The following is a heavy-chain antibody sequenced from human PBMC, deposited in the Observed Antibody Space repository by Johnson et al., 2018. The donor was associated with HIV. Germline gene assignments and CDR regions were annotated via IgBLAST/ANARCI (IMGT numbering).Heavy chain of an antibody. V-gene: IGHV3-33*08. J-gene: IGHJ3*02. Sequence: QVQLVESGGGLVQPGRSLRLSCAASGFTFSSYGLHWVRQAPGQGLEWVAVIRYDGSNKYYADSVKGRFTISRDNSKNTLYLQMNSLRAEDTAVYYCTREWTRYGGASDIWGQGTMVTVSS. CDR3: TREWTRYGGASDI. D-gene: IGHD3-10*02. CDR2: IRYDGSNK. CDR1: GFTFSSYG.